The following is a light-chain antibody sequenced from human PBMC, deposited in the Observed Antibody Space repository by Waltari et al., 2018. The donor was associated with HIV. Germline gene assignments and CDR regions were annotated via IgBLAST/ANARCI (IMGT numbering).Light chain of an antibody. V-gene: IGLV2-23*02. CDR1: SSAVGGYTV. CDR2: EVN. J-gene: IGLJ1*01. CDR3: CSYAGSSSI. Sequence: QSALTQPASGSGSPGQASPISCTGTSSAVGGYTVVSWFQHHPGKAPKVMNYEVNKRPSGGSNRFSGSKSGNTASLTISGLQAEDEADYYCCSYAGSSSIFGTGTKVTVL.